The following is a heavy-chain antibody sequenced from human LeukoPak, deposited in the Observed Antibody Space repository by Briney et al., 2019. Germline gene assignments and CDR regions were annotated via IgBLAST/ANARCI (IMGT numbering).Heavy chain of an antibody. D-gene: IGHD3-10*01. CDR3: ARGGVGSPDNYYYMDV. CDR2: FDPEDGET. V-gene: IGHV1-24*01. Sequence: ASVKVSCKVSGYTLTELSMHWVRQAPGKGLEWMGGFDPEDGETIYAQKFQGRVTITRNTSISTAYMELSSLRSEDTAVYYCARGGVGSPDNYYYMDVWGKGTTVTVSS. CDR1: GYTLTELS. J-gene: IGHJ6*03.